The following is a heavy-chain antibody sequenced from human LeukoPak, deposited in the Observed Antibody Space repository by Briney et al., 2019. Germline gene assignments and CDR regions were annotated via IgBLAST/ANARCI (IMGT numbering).Heavy chain of an antibody. D-gene: IGHD4-17*01. CDR3: ARPNGDYYNWFDP. Sequence: ASVMVSCKASGYTFTVYSIYWVRQAPGQGLEWMGWINPNSGDTNFAQKFQDRVTLTRDTSISTAYMELTNLRSDDTAVYYCARPNGDYYNWFDPWGQGTLVTVST. CDR1: GYTFTVYS. V-gene: IGHV1-2*02. J-gene: IGHJ5*02. CDR2: INPNSGDT.